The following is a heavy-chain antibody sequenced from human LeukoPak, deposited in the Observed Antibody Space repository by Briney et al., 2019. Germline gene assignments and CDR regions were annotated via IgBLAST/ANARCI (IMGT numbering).Heavy chain of an antibody. D-gene: IGHD3-10*01. CDR3: ASSHGSGSYHHY. J-gene: IGHJ4*02. V-gene: IGHV3-21*01. CDR2: ISSSSSYI. CDR1: GFTLSSYS. Sequence: GGSLRLSCAASGFTLSSYSMNWVRQAPGKGLEWVSSISSSSSYIYYAASVKGRFTISRDNAKNSLYLQMNSLRAEDTAVYYCASSHGSGSYHHYRGQGPLVTVSS.